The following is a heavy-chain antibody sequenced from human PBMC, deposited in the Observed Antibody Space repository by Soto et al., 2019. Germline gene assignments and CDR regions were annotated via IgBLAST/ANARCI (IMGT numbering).Heavy chain of an antibody. CDR2: TYYRSKWYN. CDR3: ARDRSGSGWFNAFDI. V-gene: IGHV6-1*01. CDR1: GDSVFSSTAA. D-gene: IGHD6-19*01. J-gene: IGHJ3*02. Sequence: SQTLSLTCAVSGDSVFSSTAAWNWIRQSPSRGLEWLGRTYYRSKWYNDYAVSVKSRITINPDTSKHQFSVQLNSVTPEDTAVYYCARDRSGSGWFNAFDIWGHGTMVTVSS.